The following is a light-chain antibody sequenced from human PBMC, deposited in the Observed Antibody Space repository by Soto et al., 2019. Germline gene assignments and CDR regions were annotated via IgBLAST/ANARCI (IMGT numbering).Light chain of an antibody. J-gene: IGLJ1*01. CDR3: SSYAGRNNYV. CDR1: SSDVGNYKY. Sequence: QSALTQPASVSGSPGQSITISCTGTSSDVGNYKYVSWYQQHPGKAPKLMIYEVSNRPSGVSNRFSGSKSGNTASLTISGLQAEDETDYYCSSYAGRNNYVFGTGTKVTVL. CDR2: EVS. V-gene: IGLV2-14*01.